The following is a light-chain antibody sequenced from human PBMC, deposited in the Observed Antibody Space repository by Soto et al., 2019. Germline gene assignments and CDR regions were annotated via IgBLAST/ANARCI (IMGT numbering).Light chain of an antibody. J-gene: IGKJ1*01. CDR2: DAS. V-gene: IGKV3-11*01. Sequence: EIVLTQSPATLSLSPGERATLSCRASQSVSSYLAWYQQKPGQAPRLLIYDASNRATGIPARFSGSGSATYFTLTISSLEPEDFAVYYCQQRSNWPPWTFGQGTKVEIK. CDR1: QSVSSY. CDR3: QQRSNWPPWT.